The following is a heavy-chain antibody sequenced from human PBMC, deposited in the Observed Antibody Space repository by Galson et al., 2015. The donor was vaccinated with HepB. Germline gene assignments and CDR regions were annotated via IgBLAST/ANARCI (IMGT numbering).Heavy chain of an antibody. J-gene: IGHJ6*02. D-gene: IGHD1-26*01. V-gene: IGHV1-24*01. Sequence: SVKVSCKVSGFTLTELSLHWVRQAPGKGLEWMGRFDPEDGETIYARKFQGRVTMTEDTSTDTAYMELSSLRSEDSAVYYCATEPPDGGSYLDYYYGMDVWGQGTTVTVSS. CDR1: GFTLTELS. CDR2: FDPEDGET. CDR3: ATEPPDGGSYLDYYYGMDV.